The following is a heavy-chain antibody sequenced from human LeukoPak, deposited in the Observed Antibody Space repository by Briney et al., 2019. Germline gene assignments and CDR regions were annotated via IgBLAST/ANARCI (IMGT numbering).Heavy chain of an antibody. CDR1: GGSFSGYY. V-gene: IGHV4-34*01. Sequence: PSETLSLTCAVYGGSFSGYYWSWIRQPPGKGLEWIGEINHSGSTNYNPSLKSRVTISVDTSKNQFSLKLSSVTAADTAVYYCAGEKSITIFGVVRPGYYYGMDVWGQGTTVTVSS. D-gene: IGHD3-3*01. CDR2: INHSGST. J-gene: IGHJ6*02. CDR3: AGEKSITIFGVVRPGYYYGMDV.